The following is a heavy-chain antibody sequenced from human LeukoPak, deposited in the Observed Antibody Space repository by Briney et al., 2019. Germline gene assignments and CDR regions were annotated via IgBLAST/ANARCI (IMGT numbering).Heavy chain of an antibody. Sequence: GRSLRLSCAASGFTFSSYGMHWVRQAPGKGLEWVAVIWCDGSNKYYADSVKGRFTISRDNSKNTLYLQMNSLRAEDTAVYYCAKDRFSTTGTTNYYYYMDVWGKGTTVTVSS. J-gene: IGHJ6*03. V-gene: IGHV3-33*06. CDR1: GFTFSSYG. CDR3: AKDRFSTTGTTNYYYYMDV. D-gene: IGHD1-1*01. CDR2: IWCDGSNK.